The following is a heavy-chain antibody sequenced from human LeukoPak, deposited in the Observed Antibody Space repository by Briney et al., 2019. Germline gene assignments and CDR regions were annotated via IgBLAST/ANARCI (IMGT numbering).Heavy chain of an antibody. CDR3: AKDQSIAVTGTWDF. CDR1: GFTFSSFG. V-gene: IGHV3-30*18. Sequence: PGTSLRLSCAASGFTFSSFGMHWVRHAPGKGLEWVALISYDGNTAYYADSVWGRFTVSRDNSKTTVYLRMNSLRPEDTAVYHCAKDQSIAVTGTWDFWGQGTLVTVSS. J-gene: IGHJ4*02. CDR2: ISYDGNTA. D-gene: IGHD6-19*01.